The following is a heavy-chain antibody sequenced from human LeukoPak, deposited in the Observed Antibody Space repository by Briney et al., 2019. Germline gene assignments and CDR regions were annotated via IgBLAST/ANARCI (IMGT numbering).Heavy chain of an antibody. CDR1: RYSISSGYY. V-gene: IGHV4-38-2*02. Sequence: SETLSLTCTVSRYSISSGYYWGWIRQPPGKGLEWIGSIYYSGNTYYTPSLKSRVTISVDTSNNQFSLKLSSVTAADTAVYYCAITAAYYYDSSDYGYPDYWGQGTLVTVSS. CDR3: AITAAYYYDSSDYGYPDY. D-gene: IGHD3-22*01. J-gene: IGHJ4*02. CDR2: IYYSGNT.